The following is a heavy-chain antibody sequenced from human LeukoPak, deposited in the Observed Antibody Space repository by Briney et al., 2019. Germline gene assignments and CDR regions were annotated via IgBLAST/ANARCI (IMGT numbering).Heavy chain of an antibody. CDR2: IYSGGST. CDR3: ARGLGYCTSTTCLLPFDY. J-gene: IGHJ4*02. Sequence: GGSLRLSCAASGFTVSTYYMTWVRQAPGKGLECVSVIYSGGSTYYADSVKGRFTVSRDNPKNTLYLQMNSLRAEDTAMYYCARGLGYCTSTTCLLPFDYWGQGTLVTVSS. D-gene: IGHD2-2*01. CDR1: GFTVSTYY. V-gene: IGHV3-53*01.